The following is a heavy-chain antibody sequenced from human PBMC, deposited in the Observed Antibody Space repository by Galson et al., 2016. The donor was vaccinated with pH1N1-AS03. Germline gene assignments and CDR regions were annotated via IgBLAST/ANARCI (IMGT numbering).Heavy chain of an antibody. CDR3: AKYYCVSYIDS. D-gene: IGHD2-21*01. CDR1: GFTFSDNW. J-gene: IGHJ4*02. V-gene: IGHV3-74*01. CDR2: IISNGSGT. Sequence: SLRLSCAASGFTFSDNWMHWVRQAPGKGLEWVSRIISNGSGTNYADSVKGRFTTSRDNARNTLYLQMNSLRAEDTAVYYCAKYYCVSYIDSWGQGTLVTVSS.